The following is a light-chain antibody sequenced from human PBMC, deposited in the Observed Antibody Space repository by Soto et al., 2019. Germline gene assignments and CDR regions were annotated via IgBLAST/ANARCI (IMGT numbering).Light chain of an antibody. Sequence: QSVLTQPASVSGSPGQSITISCTGTSSDVGGYNYVSWYQQHPGKAPKLMIYEVSNRPSGVSNRFSGSKSGNTASLTISGLQAEDEADSYCRSYTSSSTLYVFGTGTKVTVL. CDR3: RSYTSSSTLYV. CDR2: EVS. V-gene: IGLV2-14*01. J-gene: IGLJ1*01. CDR1: SSDVGGYNY.